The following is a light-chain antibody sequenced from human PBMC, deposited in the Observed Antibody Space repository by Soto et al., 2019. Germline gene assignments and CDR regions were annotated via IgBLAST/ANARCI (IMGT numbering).Light chain of an antibody. CDR2: AAS. CDR3: QQYYNYPYP. J-gene: IGKJ2*01. Sequence: AIPMTQSPSSLSASTGDRITITCRASQNINDYLAWYQQKPGKAPKLLMYAASTLQSGVPSNFSGSGAGTDFTLTMSRLQSEDFATYYCQQYYNYPYPFGQGTKLEIK. V-gene: IGKV1-8*01. CDR1: QNINDY.